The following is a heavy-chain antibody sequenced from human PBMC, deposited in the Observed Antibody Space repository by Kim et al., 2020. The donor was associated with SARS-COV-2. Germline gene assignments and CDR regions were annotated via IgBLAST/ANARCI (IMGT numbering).Heavy chain of an antibody. CDR3: ARWGAGLSLYNWKNGGGMDV. CDR2: IIPIFGTA. CDR1: GGTFSSYA. D-gene: IGHD1-20*01. J-gene: IGHJ6*02. V-gene: IGHV1-69*13. Sequence: SVKVSCKASGGTFSSYAISWVRQAPGQGLEWMGGIIPIFGTANYAQKFQGRVTLTADESTSTAYMELSSLRSEDTAVYYCARWGAGLSLYNWKNGGGMDVWGQGTTVTVSS.